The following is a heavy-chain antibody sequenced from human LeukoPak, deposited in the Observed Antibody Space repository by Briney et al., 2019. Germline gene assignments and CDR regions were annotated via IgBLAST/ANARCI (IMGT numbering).Heavy chain of an antibody. D-gene: IGHD5-24*01. Sequence: ASVKVSCKASGYTFTGYYMHWVRQAPGQGLEWMGWINPNSGGTNYAQKFQGRVTMTRDTSISTAYMELSWLRSDDTAVYYCARARDGYNYNYFDYWGQGTLVTVSS. CDR2: INPNSGGT. CDR3: ARARDGYNYNYFDY. J-gene: IGHJ4*02. V-gene: IGHV1-2*02. CDR1: GYTFTGYY.